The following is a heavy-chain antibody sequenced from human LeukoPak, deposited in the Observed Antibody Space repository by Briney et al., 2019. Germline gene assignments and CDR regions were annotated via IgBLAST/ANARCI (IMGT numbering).Heavy chain of an antibody. V-gene: IGHV4-39*07. CDR1: GGSISGSSYY. CDR3: ARDNDYGEMYFDY. D-gene: IGHD4-17*01. Sequence: PSETLSLTCTVSGGSISGSSYYWSWIRQPPGKGLEWIGEINHSGSTNYNPSLKSRVTISVDTSKNQFSLKLSSVTAADTAVYYCARDNDYGEMYFDYWGQGTLVTVSS. J-gene: IGHJ4*02. CDR2: INHSGST.